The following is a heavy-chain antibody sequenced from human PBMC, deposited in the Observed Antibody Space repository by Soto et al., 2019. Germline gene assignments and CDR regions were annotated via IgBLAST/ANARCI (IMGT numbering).Heavy chain of an antibody. CDR3: AREYVSRGDAFDI. CDR2: ISSSSSTI. CDR1: GFTFSSYS. V-gene: IGHV3-48*01. J-gene: IGHJ3*02. D-gene: IGHD3-10*01. Sequence: EVQLVESGGGLVQPGGSLRLSCAASGFTFSSYSMNWVRQAPGKGLEWVSYISSSSSTIYYADSVKGRFTISRDNAKNPLYLQKNSVRADDTAVYYWAREYVSRGDAFDIWGQGTMVTVSS.